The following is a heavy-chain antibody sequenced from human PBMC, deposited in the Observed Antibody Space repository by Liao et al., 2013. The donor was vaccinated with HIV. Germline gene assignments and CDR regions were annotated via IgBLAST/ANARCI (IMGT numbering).Heavy chain of an antibody. CDR2: INHSGST. Sequence: QVQLQQWGAGLLKPSETLSLTCAVYGGSFSGYYWSWIRQPPGKGLEWIGEINHSGSTNYNPSLKSRVTISVDTSKNQFSLKLSSVTAADTAVYYCASTGHSSGWYYFDYWGQGTLVTVSS. V-gene: IGHV4-34*01. CDR1: GGSFSGYY. D-gene: IGHD6-19*01. CDR3: ASTGHSSGWYYFDY. J-gene: IGHJ4*02.